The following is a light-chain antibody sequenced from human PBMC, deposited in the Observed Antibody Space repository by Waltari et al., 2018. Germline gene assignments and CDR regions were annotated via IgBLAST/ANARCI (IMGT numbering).Light chain of an antibody. V-gene: IGKV1-39*01. CDR2: AAS. Sequence: DIQMTQSPSSLSASVGDRVTITCRASQSISSYLNWYQQKPGKAPKLLIYAASSLQSGVPATFSGSGTGTEFALTISILRPEAYATYYCQQRYSTTTMYTFGEGTKLEIK. J-gene: IGKJ2*01. CDR3: QQRYSTTTMYT. CDR1: QSISSY.